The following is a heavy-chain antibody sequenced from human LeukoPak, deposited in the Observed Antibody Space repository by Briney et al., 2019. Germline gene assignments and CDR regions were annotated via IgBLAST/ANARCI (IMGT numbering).Heavy chain of an antibody. V-gene: IGHV1-18*01. CDR1: GYTFTSYG. J-gene: IGHJ4*02. CDR2: ISAYNGNT. Sequence: ASVKVSCKASGYTFTSYGISWVRQAPGQGLEWMGWISAYNGNTNYAQKLQGRVTMTTDTSTSTAYMGLRSLRSADAAVYYCARQGHYYDSSGPPPDGYFDYWGQGTLVTVSS. CDR3: ARQGHYYDSSGPPPDGYFDY. D-gene: IGHD3-22*01.